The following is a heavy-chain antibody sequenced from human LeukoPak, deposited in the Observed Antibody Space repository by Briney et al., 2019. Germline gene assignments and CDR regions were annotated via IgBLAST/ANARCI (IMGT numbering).Heavy chain of an antibody. D-gene: IGHD2-15*01. Sequence: ASVKVSCKVSGYTLTELSMHWVRQAPGKGLGGLGGFDPEDAEKIYAKRCQARVTMTEDPSTDSAYMELSSLRSEDTAVYYCATLCSGGSCFDRYYYYYMDVWGKGTTVTVSS. CDR3: ATLCSGGSCFDRYYYYYMDV. V-gene: IGHV1-24*01. CDR2: FDPEDAEK. J-gene: IGHJ6*03. CDR1: GYTLTELS.